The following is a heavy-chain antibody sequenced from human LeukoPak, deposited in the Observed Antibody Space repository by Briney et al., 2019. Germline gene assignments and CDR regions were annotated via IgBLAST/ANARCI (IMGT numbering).Heavy chain of an antibody. D-gene: IGHD5-24*01. CDR1: GFTFSDYY. Sequence: NPGGSLRLSCAASGFTFSDYYMSWIRQAPGKGLEWVSHISGSGTTIHYADSVKGRFTISRDNAKNLLYLQMNSLRAEDTAVYYCANDGGYIYAYSDYWGQGTLVTVSS. V-gene: IGHV3-11*01. CDR2: ISGSGTTI. J-gene: IGHJ4*02. CDR3: ANDGGYIYAYSDY.